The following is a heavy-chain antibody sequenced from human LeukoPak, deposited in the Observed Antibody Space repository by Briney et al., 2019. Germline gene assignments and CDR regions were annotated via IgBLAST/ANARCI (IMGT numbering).Heavy chain of an antibody. CDR3: ARVYGSGVNV. CDR1: GFTFSSYT. J-gene: IGHJ6*02. CDR2: ISSSSSTI. Sequence: PGGSLRLSCAASGFTFSSYTMNWVRQAPGKGLEWVSYISSSSSTIYYADSVKGRFTISRDNAKNSLYLQMNSLRAEDTAVYYCARVYGSGVNVWGQGTTVTVSS. D-gene: IGHD3-10*01. V-gene: IGHV3-48*01.